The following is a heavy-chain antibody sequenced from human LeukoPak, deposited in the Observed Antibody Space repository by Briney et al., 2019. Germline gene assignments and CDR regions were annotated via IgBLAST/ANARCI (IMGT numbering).Heavy chain of an antibody. CDR3: AKYKGELLWFGEPDLDQDDRQTNDY. J-gene: IGHJ4*02. Sequence: PGGSLRLSCAASGFTFSSYGMSWVRQAPGKGLEWVSAISGSGGSTYYADSVKGRFTISRDNSKNTLYLQMNSLRAEDTAVYYCAKYKGELLWFGEPDLDQDDRQTNDYWGQGTLVTVSS. D-gene: IGHD3-10*01. CDR2: ISGSGGST. CDR1: GFTFSSYG. V-gene: IGHV3-23*01.